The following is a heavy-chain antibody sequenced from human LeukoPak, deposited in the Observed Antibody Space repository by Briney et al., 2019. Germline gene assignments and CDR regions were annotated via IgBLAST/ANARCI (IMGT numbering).Heavy chain of an antibody. CDR2: IYHSGTT. J-gene: IGHJ4*02. D-gene: IGHD6-19*01. CDR3: ARAAARYSSGWYCDY. CDR1: GGSISNGGYS. Sequence: SETLSLTCAVSGGSISNGGYSWSWIRQPPGKGLEWIGLIYHSGTTHYNPSLKSRLTFSLDKSKNQFSLKLSSVTAADTAVYYCARAAARYSSGWYCDYWGQGTLVTVSS. V-gene: IGHV4-30-2*01.